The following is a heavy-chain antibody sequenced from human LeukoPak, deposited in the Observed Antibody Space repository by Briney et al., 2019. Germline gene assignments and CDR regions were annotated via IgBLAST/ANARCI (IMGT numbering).Heavy chain of an antibody. CDR3: ARRYDFWSGYPPPLDY. Sequence: SETLSLTCAVYGGSFSGYYWSWIRQPPGKGLEWIGEINHSGSTNYNPSLKSRVTISVDTSKNQFSLKLSSVTAADTAVYYCARRYDFWSGYPPPLDYWGQGTLVTVSS. CDR1: GGSFSGYY. D-gene: IGHD3-3*01. CDR2: INHSGST. J-gene: IGHJ4*02. V-gene: IGHV4-34*01.